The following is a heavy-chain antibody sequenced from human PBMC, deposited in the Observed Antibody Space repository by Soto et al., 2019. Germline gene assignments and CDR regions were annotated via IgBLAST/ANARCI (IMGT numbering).Heavy chain of an antibody. J-gene: IGHJ4*02. D-gene: IGHD6-19*01. CDR2: ISAYNGNT. CDR3: AREDSSGWTRNQFDY. V-gene: IGHV1-18*01. CDR1: GCTFTSYG. Sequence: ASVKVSCKASGCTFTSYGISWVRQAPGQGLEWMGWISAYNGNTNYAQKFQGRVTITADKSTSTAYMELSSLRSEDTAVYYCAREDSSGWTRNQFDYWGQGTLVTVSS.